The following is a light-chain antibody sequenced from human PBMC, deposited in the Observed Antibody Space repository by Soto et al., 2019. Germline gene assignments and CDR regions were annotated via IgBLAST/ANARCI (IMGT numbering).Light chain of an antibody. CDR2: DAS. J-gene: IGKJ5*01. V-gene: IGKV1-5*01. CDR1: QSISSW. CDR3: QQYNSYPIT. Sequence: IPMTQSPSTLPASVGDLVNLRYRASQSISSWLAWYQQKPGKAPKLLIYDASSLESGVPSRFSGSGSGTECTLTISSLQPDDFATYYCQQYNSYPITFGQGTRLEIK.